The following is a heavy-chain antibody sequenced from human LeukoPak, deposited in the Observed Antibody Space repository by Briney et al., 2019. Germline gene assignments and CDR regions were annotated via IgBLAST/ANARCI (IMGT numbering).Heavy chain of an antibody. CDR3: ARGGSSTSSEYNWFDP. Sequence: PGGSLTLSCSASAFTFNDYYMSWIRPAPGQGLEWVSHISSSGSTIYYADSVKVPFTISRDNAKNSLYLQMNSLRAEDTAVYYCARGGSSTSSEYNWFDPWGQGTLVTVSS. CDR2: ISSSGSTI. CDR1: AFTFNDYY. J-gene: IGHJ5*02. V-gene: IGHV3-11*01. D-gene: IGHD2-2*01.